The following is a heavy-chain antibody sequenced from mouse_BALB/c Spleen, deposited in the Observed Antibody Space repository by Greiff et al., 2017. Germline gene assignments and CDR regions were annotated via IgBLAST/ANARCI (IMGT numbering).Heavy chain of an antibody. V-gene: IGHV2-9*02. CDR1: GFSLTSYG. Sequence: QVQLKESGPGLVAPSQSLSITCTVSGFSLTSYGVHWVRQPPGKGLDWLGVIWAGGSTNYNSALMSRLSISKDNSKSQVFLKMNSLQTDDTAMYYCARDGGWAMDYWGQGTSVTVSS. CDR3: ARDGGWAMDY. J-gene: IGHJ4*01. CDR2: IWAGGST.